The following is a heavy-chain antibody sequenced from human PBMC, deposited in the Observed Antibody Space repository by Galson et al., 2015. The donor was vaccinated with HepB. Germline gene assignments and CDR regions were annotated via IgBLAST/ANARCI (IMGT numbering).Heavy chain of an antibody. Sequence: SLRLSCAASGFTFGDYAMSWVRQAPGKGLEWVGFIRSKAYGGTTEYAASVKGRFTISRDDSKSIAYLQMNSLKTEDTAVYYCTREDIVVVVAATSDDAFDIWGQVTIVTVSS. CDR2: IRSKAYGGTT. CDR3: TREDIVVVVAATSDDAFDI. CDR1: GFTFGDYA. D-gene: IGHD2-15*01. V-gene: IGHV3-49*04. J-gene: IGHJ3*02.